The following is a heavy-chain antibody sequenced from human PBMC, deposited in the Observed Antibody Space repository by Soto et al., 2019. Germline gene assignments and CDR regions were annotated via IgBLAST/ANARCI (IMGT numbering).Heavy chain of an antibody. CDR2: INAGNGNT. CDR3: ARGRGYDSSGSSPAPAY. J-gene: IGHJ4*02. Sequence: ASVKVSCKASGYTFTSYAMHWVRQAPGQRLEWMGWINAGNGNTKYSQKFQGRVTMTRDTSTSTVYMELSSLRSEDTAVYYCARGRGYDSSGSSPAPAYWGQGALVTVSS. CDR1: GYTFTSYA. D-gene: IGHD3-22*01. V-gene: IGHV1-3*01.